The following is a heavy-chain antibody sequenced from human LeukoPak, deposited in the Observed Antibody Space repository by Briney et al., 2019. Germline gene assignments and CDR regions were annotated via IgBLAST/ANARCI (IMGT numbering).Heavy chain of an antibody. J-gene: IGHJ4*02. Sequence: SGGSLRLSCAASGFTFSSYGMHWVRQAPGKGLEWVAFIRYDGSNKYYADSVKGRFTISRDNSKNTLYLQMNSLRAEDTAVYYCAKDHTIFGVVTTGVSDYWGQGTLVTVSS. CDR1: GFTFSSYG. D-gene: IGHD3-3*01. CDR3: AKDHTIFGVVTTGVSDY. V-gene: IGHV3-30*02. CDR2: IRYDGSNK.